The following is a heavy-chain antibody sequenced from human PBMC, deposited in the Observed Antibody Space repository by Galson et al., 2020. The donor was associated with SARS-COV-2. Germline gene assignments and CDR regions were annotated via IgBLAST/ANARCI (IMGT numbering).Heavy chain of an antibody. Sequence: GGSLRLSCAASGFTFSSYDIHWVRQAPGKGLEWVAVIAYDGSDKYYQDSVKGRFIISRDNSKNMLYLQMNSLRAEDTAVYYCAKDRGGNCRRTSCWGYGMDVWGQGTTVTVSS. D-gene: IGHD2-2*01. V-gene: IGHV3-30*18. J-gene: IGHJ6*02. CDR1: GFTFSSYD. CDR3: AKDRGGNCRRTSCWGYGMDV. CDR2: IAYDGSDK.